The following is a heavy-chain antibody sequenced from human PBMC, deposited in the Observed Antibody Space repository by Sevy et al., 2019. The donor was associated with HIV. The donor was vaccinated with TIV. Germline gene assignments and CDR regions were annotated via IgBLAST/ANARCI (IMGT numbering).Heavy chain of an antibody. CDR1: GFSFSDYS. J-gene: IGHJ4*02. V-gene: IGHV3-48*01. CDR2: ISGSSSTI. CDR3: VRGTGPGSFLFDY. Sequence: GGSLRLSCAASGFSFSDYSLSWVRQTPEKGLEWLSLISGSSSTIHYADSVKLRFTISRDNGKNSLCLQMNSLRVEDTAMYYCVRGTGPGSFLFDYWGQGTLVTVSS.